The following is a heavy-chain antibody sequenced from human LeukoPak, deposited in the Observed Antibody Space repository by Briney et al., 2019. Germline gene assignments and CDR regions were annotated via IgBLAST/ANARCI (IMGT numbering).Heavy chain of an antibody. CDR3: ARHLTGDRLDAFDV. D-gene: IGHD7-27*01. CDR1: GGSISSYY. Sequence: SETLSLTCTISGGSISSYYWSWLRQPPGKGLEWIGYIYYSGSPNYNPSLKSRVTISVDTSKNQFSLKLSSLTAADTAIYYCARHLTGDRLDAFDVWGQGTMVTVSS. CDR2: IYYSGSP. J-gene: IGHJ3*01. V-gene: IGHV4-59*01.